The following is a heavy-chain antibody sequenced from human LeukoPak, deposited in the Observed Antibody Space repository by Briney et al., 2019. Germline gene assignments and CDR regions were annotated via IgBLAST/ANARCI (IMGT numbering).Heavy chain of an antibody. J-gene: IGHJ6*03. Sequence: WASVKVSCKASGYTFTSYDINWVRQATGQGLEWMGWMNPNSGNTGYAQKFQGRVTMTRNTSISTAYMELSSLRSEDTAVYYCARVVGSCNDFWSVDYYYYYMDVWGKGTTVTVSS. CDR2: MNPNSGNT. D-gene: IGHD3-3*01. V-gene: IGHV1-8*01. CDR1: GYTFTSYD. CDR3: ARVVGSCNDFWSVDYYYYYMDV.